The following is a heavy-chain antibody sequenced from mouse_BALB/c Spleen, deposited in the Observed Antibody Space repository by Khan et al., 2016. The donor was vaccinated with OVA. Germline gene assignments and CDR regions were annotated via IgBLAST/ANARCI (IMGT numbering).Heavy chain of an antibody. CDR3: ARWFAY. Sequence: VQLKESGPGLVKPSQSLSLTCTVTGYSITSDYAWNWIRQFPGNKLEWMGYMHYSGSTSYNPSLKSRISITRDSSKNHFFLHLNSVTSEATATYYCARWFAYWGQGTLVTVSA. CDR2: MHYSGST. V-gene: IGHV3-2*02. CDR1: GYSITSDYA. J-gene: IGHJ3*01.